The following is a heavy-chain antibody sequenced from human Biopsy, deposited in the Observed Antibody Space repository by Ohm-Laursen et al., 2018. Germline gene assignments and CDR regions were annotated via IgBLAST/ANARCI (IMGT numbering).Heavy chain of an antibody. CDR2: VSGNNGNT. Sequence: ASVKVSCKTSGYSFTIYGITWVRQAPGQGLEWMGWVSGNNGNTNYAQKFQGRVSMTTDTSTRTAYMELRSLRSGDTAIYFCARDPGYDFWSGSDPFDIWGQGTLVTVS. V-gene: IGHV1-18*01. CDR1: GYSFTIYG. D-gene: IGHD3-3*01. J-gene: IGHJ3*02. CDR3: ARDPGYDFWSGSDPFDI.